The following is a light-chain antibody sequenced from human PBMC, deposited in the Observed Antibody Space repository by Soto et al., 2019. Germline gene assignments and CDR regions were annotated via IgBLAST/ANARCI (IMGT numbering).Light chain of an antibody. V-gene: IGKV1-39*01. J-gene: IGKJ2*01. CDR1: QMIDTY. CDR3: QQGYSTPRT. CDR2: AAS. Sequence: DIQLTQSPSSLSASVGDRVTITCRASQMIDTYLNWYQQKPGKAPTLLIYAASRLPSGVPSRFRGSGSETHFTLTISGLQREDFATYYCQQGYSTPRTFGQGTNLEIK.